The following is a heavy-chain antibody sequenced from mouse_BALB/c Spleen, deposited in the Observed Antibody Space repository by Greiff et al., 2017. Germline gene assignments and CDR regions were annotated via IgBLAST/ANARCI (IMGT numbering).Heavy chain of an antibody. CDR3: AMRVDYYGSSPYFDY. Sequence: LVKTGASVKISCKASGYSFTGYYMHWVKQSHGKSLEWIGYISCYNGATSYNQKFKGKATFTVDTSSSTAYMQFNSLTSEDSAVYYCAMRVDYYGSSPYFDYWGQGTTLTVSS. V-gene: IGHV1S34*01. CDR1: GYSFTGYY. CDR2: ISCYNGAT. D-gene: IGHD1-1*01. J-gene: IGHJ2*01.